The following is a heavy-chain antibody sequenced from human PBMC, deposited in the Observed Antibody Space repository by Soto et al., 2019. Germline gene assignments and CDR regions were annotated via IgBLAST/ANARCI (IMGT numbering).Heavy chain of an antibody. V-gene: IGHV3-11*06. CDR2: ISSSSSYT. D-gene: IGHD6-6*01. CDR3: ARDLRSISPDTWGFDP. J-gene: IGHJ5*02. CDR1: GFTFSDYY. Sequence: KTGGSLRLSCAASGFTFSDYYMSWIRQAPGKGLEWVSYISSSSSYTNYVDSVKGRFTISRDNAKNSLYLQMNSLRAEDTAVYYCARDLRSISPDTWGFDPWGQGTLVTVSS.